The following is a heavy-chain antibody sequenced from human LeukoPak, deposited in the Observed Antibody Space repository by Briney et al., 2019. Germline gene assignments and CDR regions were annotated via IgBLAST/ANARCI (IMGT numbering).Heavy chain of an antibody. CDR1: GFTFNTYG. V-gene: IGHV3-23*01. Sequence: GGSLRLSCAAAGFTFNTYGMNWGRQAPGKGLEWVSAVSASGSTIYYARSVKGRFTVSRDNSKNTLYLQMNSLRAEDTAVYYCAKDRYGGNSVIFSEYFQHWGQGTLVTVSS. D-gene: IGHD4-23*01. CDR3: AKDRYGGNSVIFSEYFQH. J-gene: IGHJ1*01. CDR2: VSASGSTI.